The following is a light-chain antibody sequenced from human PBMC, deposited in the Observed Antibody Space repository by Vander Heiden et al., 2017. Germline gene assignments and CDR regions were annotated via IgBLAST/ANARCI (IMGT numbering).Light chain of an antibody. V-gene: IGLV2-23*02. J-gene: IGLJ1*01. Sequence: SALTPPASAPGSPRPPLTLSCTGTSSDVWRYNLVSWYQQHPGKAPKLMIYEVNKRPSGISNRFSGSKSGNTTSLTISGLQAEDEADYYCCAYAGGTTFYVFGPGTKVTVL. CDR1: SSDVWRYNL. CDR3: CAYAGGTTFYV. CDR2: EVN.